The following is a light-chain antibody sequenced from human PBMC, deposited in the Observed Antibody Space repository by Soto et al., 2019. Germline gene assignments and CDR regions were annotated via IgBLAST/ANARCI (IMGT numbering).Light chain of an antibody. CDR1: QSVLYSSNNENY. CDR3: QQYYSTPLT. Sequence: DIVMTQSQDSLAVSLGERATINCKSSQSVLYSSNNENYLAWYQQKPGQPPKLLIYWASTRESGVPDRFSGSGSETDFTLTISGLQAEDVALYYCQQYYSTPLTFGGGTKVEIK. J-gene: IGKJ4*01. CDR2: WAS. V-gene: IGKV4-1*01.